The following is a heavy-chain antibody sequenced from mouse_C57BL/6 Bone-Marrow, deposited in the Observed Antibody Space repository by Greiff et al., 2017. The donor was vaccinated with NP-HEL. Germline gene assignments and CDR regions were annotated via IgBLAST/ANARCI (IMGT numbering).Heavy chain of an antibody. CDR3: ERQGGKYAMDY. D-gene: IGHD2-1*01. J-gene: IGHJ4*01. CDR2: IYPRSGNN. CDR1: GYTFTSYG. V-gene: IGHV1-81*01. Sequence: QVQLQQSGAELARPGASVKLSCKASGYTFTSYGISWVKQRTGQGLEWIGEIYPRSGNNYYNEKFKGKATLTADKSSSTAYMELRSLTSEDSAVYFCERQGGKYAMDYWGKGTSVTVSS.